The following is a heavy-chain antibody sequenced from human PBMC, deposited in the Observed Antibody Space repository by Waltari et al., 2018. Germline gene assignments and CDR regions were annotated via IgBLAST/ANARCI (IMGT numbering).Heavy chain of an antibody. V-gene: IGHV3-11*01. Sequence: QEQLVESGGGLVNPGGSLRLSCAASGFSFSDDYMTWLRQAPGKGVEWIEYIRSREESTYHEDSVRGRFTISRDNAKNSLLLQMKSLRAEDTAVYYCARERLQGNAFDIWGQGTMVTVSS. CDR2: IRSREEST. CDR3: ARERLQGNAFDI. J-gene: IGHJ3*02. CDR1: GFSFSDDY. D-gene: IGHD4-4*01.